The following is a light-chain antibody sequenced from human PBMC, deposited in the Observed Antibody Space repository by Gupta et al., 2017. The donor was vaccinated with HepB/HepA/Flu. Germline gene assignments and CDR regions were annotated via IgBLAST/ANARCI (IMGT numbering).Light chain of an antibody. J-gene: IGLJ1*01. CDR1: SSNIGAAYD. CDR3: QSYDTSLSGFYV. Sequence: QSVLTQPPSVSGAPGQRGTISCTGSSSNIGAAYDVHWYQHLPGTAPKLLLYGNNDRPSGVPDRFSGSKSGTSASLAITGLQAEYEADYFCQSYDTSLSGFYVFGTGTKVTVL. CDR2: GNN. V-gene: IGLV1-40*01.